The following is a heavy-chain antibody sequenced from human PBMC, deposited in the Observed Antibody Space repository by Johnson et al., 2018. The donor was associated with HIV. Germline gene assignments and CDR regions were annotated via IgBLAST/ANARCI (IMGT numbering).Heavy chain of an antibody. J-gene: IGHJ3*02. CDR2: IYSGGST. V-gene: IGHV3-66*02. CDR3: ARDRGYYDSSGYYYGNDAFDI. CDR1: GFTFSSYA. D-gene: IGHD3-22*01. Sequence: VQLVESGGGLVQPGGSLRLSCAASGFTFSSYAMSWVRQAPGKGLEWVSVIYSGGSTYYADSVKGRFTISRDNSKNTLYLQMNSLRAEDTAVYYCARDRGYYDSSGYYYGNDAFDIWGQGTMVTVSS.